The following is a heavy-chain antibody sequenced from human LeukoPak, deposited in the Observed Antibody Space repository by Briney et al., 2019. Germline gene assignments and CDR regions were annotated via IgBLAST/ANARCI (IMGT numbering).Heavy chain of an antibody. CDR2: INHSGST. J-gene: IGHJ4*02. CDR3: ARPSPRLYYDILTGWSQNNYFDY. CDR1: GGPFSGYY. D-gene: IGHD3-9*01. Sequence: SETLSLTCAVYGGPFSGYYWSWIRQPPGKGLEWIGEINHSGSTNYNPSLKSRVTISVDTSKNQFSLKLSSVTAADTAVYYCARPSPRLYYDILTGWSQNNYFDYWGQGTLVTVSS. V-gene: IGHV4-34*01.